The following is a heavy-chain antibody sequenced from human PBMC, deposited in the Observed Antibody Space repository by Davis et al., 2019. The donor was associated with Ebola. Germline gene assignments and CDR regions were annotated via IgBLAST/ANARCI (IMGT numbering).Heavy chain of an antibody. J-gene: IGHJ4*02. CDR3: ARGRRDGYNSGDY. CDR2: INPNSGGT. V-gene: IGHV1-2*02. D-gene: IGHD5-24*01. Sequence: ASVTVSCMASGYTFTGYYMHWVRQAPGHGLEWMGWINPNSGGTNYAQKFQGRLTMTRDTSISTAYMELSRLRSDDTAVYYRARGRRDGYNSGDYWGQGTLVTVSS. CDR1: GYTFTGYY.